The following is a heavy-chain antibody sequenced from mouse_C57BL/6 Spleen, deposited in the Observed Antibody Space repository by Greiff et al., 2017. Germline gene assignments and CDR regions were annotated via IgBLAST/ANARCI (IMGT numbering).Heavy chain of an antibody. CDR3: ARVGYSNYLAY. J-gene: IGHJ3*01. CDR2: INYDGSST. D-gene: IGHD2-5*01. V-gene: IGHV5-16*01. CDR1: GFTFSDYY. Sequence: EVKLVESEGGLVQPGSSMKLSCTASGFTFSDYYMAWVRQVPEKGLEWVANINYDGSSTYYLDSLKSRFIISRDNAKNILYLQMSSLKSEDTATYYCARVGYSNYLAYWGQGTLVTVSA.